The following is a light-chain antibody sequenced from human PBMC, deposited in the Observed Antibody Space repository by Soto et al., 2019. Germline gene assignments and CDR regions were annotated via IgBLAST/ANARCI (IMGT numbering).Light chain of an antibody. V-gene: IGKV3-20*01. CDR1: QSVTSTF. Sequence: EIVMTQSPDTLSLSPGEAATLSCRASQSVTSTFFAWYQQKPGQAPRLLIYGTSSRATGIPERFSGSGSGTDFTLTISRLEPEDFAVYHCQQFGTLPGTFGQGTKLEIK. J-gene: IGKJ2*01. CDR2: GTS. CDR3: QQFGTLPGT.